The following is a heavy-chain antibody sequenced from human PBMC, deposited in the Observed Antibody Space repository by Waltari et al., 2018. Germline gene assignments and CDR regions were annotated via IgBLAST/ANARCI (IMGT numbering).Heavy chain of an antibody. V-gene: IGHV4-38-2*01. Sequence: QVQLQESGPGLVKPSETLSLTCPVSGYSISSGYYWGWIRQPPGKGLEWIGGIYHSGSTYYNPSLKSRVTISVDTSKNQFSLKLSSVTAADTAVYYCAGQLEYYFDYWGQGTLVTVSS. CDR2: IYHSGST. CDR3: AGQLEYYFDY. J-gene: IGHJ4*02. D-gene: IGHD6-6*01. CDR1: GYSISSGYY.